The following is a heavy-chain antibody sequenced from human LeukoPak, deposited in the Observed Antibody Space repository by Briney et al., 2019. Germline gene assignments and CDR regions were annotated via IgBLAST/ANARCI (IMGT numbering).Heavy chain of an antibody. CDR3: AKAGGDGYNPSVYYYGMDV. V-gene: IGHV3-23*01. CDR2: ISGSGGST. Sequence: QPGGSLRLSCAASGFTFSSYAMSWVRQAPGKGLEWVSAISGSGGSTYYADSVKGRFTISRDNSKNTLYLQMNSLRAEDTAVYYCAKAGGDGYNPSVYYYGMDVWGQGTTVTVSS. D-gene: IGHD5-24*01. J-gene: IGHJ6*02. CDR1: GFTFSSYA.